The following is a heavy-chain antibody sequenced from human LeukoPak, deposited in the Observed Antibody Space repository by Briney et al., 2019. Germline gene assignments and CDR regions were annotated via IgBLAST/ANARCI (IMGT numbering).Heavy chain of an antibody. CDR2: FTTILRTP. V-gene: IGHV1-69*13. CDR1: GGNFNTYS. Sequence: SVKVSCKASGGNFNTYSLSWIRRAPGQGLEWMGGFTTILRTPTYAQKFQDRGKLIADEVTGTVYMDLGGLRSEDTAIYYCARRLHARRDPYNPFDSWGQGTLVTVSA. CDR3: ARRLHARRDPYNPFDS. D-gene: IGHD5-24*01. J-gene: IGHJ4*02.